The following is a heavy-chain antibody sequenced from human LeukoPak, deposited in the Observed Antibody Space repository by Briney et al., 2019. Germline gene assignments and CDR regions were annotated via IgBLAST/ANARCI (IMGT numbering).Heavy chain of an antibody. CDR2: ITRDGSST. CDR1: GFTFSSSW. Sequence: PGGSLRLSCAASGFTFSSSWMHWVRQAPGKGLVWVSRITRDGSSTTYPDSVKGRFPTSRDNAKNTLYLQMDSLRDDDTAVYFCARDPGYESWSPFWGGMDVWGNGTTVIVSS. D-gene: IGHD3-16*01. J-gene: IGHJ6*04. V-gene: IGHV3-74*01. CDR3: ARDPGYESWSPFWGGMDV.